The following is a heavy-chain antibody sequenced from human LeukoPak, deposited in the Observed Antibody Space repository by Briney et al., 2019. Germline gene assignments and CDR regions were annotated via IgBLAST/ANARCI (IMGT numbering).Heavy chain of an antibody. CDR1: GYTFTHQW. D-gene: IGHD3-10*01. J-gene: IGHJ4*02. V-gene: IGHV5-51*01. CDR3: ARHSDVIGAI. CDR2: IYPRDSDT. Sequence: PGESLKISCKASGYTFTHQWIGWVRQKSGSGLEWMGIIYPRDSDTRYSPSFQGHVTILADTSINTAYLEWSRLEASDTAIYYCARHSDVIGAIWGQGTLVTVSS.